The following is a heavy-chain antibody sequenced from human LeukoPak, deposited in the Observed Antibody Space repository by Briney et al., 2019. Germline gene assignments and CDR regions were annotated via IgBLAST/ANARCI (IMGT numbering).Heavy chain of an antibody. V-gene: IGHV1-2*02. D-gene: IGHD3-22*01. J-gene: IGHJ4*02. CDR1: GYTFTGSY. CDR3: ARDLDSIGYYSYFDY. CDR2: INPNSGGT. Sequence: ASVKVSCKASGYTFTGSYIHWVRQAPGQGLGGMGWINPNSGGTNYAQKLQGRVTMTRDTSISTAYMELSRLRSDDTAVYYCARDLDSIGYYSYFDYWGQGTLVTVSS.